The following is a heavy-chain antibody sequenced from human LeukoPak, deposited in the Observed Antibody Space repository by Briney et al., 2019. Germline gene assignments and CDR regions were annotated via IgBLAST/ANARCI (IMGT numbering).Heavy chain of an antibody. D-gene: IGHD3-3*01. J-gene: IGHJ4*02. CDR2: IYYSGST. CDR1: GGSVSSSSYY. Sequence: MASETLSLTCTVSGGSVSSSSYYWGWIRQPPGKGLEWIGSIYYSGSTYYNPSLKSRVTISVDTSKNQFSLKLSSVTAADTAVYYCARQHYDFWSGYYPTYYFDYWGQGTLVTVSS. V-gene: IGHV4-39*01. CDR3: ARQHYDFWSGYYPTYYFDY.